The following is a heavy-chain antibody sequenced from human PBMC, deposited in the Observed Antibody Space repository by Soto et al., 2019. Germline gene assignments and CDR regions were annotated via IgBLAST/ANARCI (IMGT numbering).Heavy chain of an antibody. J-gene: IGHJ3*01. D-gene: IGHD3-22*01. CDR3: AREFASGYYDTSGNNAFDF. Sequence: ASVEVSCKALGFSFTSYYVHWVRQAPGQGLEWMGNINPSVGSTYYAQKFQGRATLTGDTSTSTVYMELSSMTSDDTAVYYCAREFASGYYDTSGNNAFDFWGQGTMVT. CDR1: GFSFTSYY. V-gene: IGHV1-46*01. CDR2: INPSVGST.